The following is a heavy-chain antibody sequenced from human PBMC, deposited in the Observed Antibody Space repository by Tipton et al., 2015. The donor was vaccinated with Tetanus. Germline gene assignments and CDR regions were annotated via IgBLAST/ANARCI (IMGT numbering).Heavy chain of an antibody. CDR1: GGTFSSNA. J-gene: IGHJ3*02. D-gene: IGHD3-22*01. CDR3: ARDRSDYYDSSGYYPDAFDI. V-gene: IGHV1-69*01. Sequence: QSGAEVKKPGSSVKVSCKASGGTFSSNAISWVRQAPGQGLEWMGGIIPIFGTANYAQKFQGRVTITADESTSTAYMELSSLRSEDTAVYYCARDRSDYYDSSGYYPDAFDIWGQGTMVTVSS. CDR2: IIPIFGTA.